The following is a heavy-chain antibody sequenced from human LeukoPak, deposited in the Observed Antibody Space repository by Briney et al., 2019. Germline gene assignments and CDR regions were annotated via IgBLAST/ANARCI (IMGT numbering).Heavy chain of an antibody. CDR3: ARAYDILTGYYTTFNY. V-gene: IGHV1-2*02. D-gene: IGHD3-9*01. Sequence: ASVKVSCKASGYTFTGYYMHWVRQAPGQGLEWMGWINPNSGGTNYAQKFQGRVTMTRDTSISTAYMELSRLRSDDTAVYYCARAYDILTGYYTTFNYWGQGTLVTVSS. J-gene: IGHJ4*02. CDR1: GYTFTGYY. CDR2: INPNSGGT.